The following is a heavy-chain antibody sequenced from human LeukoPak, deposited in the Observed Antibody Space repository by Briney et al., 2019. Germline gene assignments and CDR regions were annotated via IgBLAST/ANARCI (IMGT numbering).Heavy chain of an antibody. CDR3: ARYYYGSGSYYNLNDY. CDR2: IAWDDDK. Sequence: SGPTLVNPTQTLTLTCTFSGFSLSTSGMCVSWIRQPPGKALEWLARIAWDDDKYYSTSLKTRLTISKDTSKNQVVLTMTNMDPVDTATYYCARYYYGSGSYYNLNDYWGQGTLVTVSS. J-gene: IGHJ4*02. V-gene: IGHV2-70*11. CDR1: GFSLSTSGMC. D-gene: IGHD3-10*01.